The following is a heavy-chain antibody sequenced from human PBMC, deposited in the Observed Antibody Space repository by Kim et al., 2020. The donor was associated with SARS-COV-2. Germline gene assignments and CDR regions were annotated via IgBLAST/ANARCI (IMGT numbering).Heavy chain of an antibody. Sequence: TDDSPRLGRRVTISVDTSKNKFSLKLSSVTAADTAVYYCARVHIAPYFDYWGQGTLVTVSS. CDR3: ARVHIAPYFDY. CDR2: T. J-gene: IGHJ4*02. V-gene: IGHV4-39*07. D-gene: IGHD6-13*01.